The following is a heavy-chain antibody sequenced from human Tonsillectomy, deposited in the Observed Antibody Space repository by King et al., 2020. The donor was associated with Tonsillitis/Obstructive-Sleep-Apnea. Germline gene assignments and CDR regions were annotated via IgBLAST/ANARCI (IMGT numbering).Heavy chain of an antibody. CDR1: GFTFADYA. Sequence: VQLVESGGGLVQPGTSLRLSCSASGFTFADYAMHWVRRAPGKGLEWVSSINWNSGNIGYVDSVKGRFTVSRDNARNSLFLEMNSLRTEDTALYFCTKGSSSSXXWDXGMDVXXQGTXVTXSX. CDR2: INWNSGNI. V-gene: IGHV3-9*01. J-gene: IGHJ6*01. D-gene: IGHD6-13*01. CDR3: TKGSSSSXXWDXGMDV.